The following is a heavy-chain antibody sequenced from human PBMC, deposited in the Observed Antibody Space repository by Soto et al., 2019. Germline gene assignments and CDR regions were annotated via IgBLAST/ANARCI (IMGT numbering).Heavy chain of an antibody. CDR2: INHSGST. Sequence: SETLSLTCTVSGGSISSSSYYWSWIRQPPGKGLEWIGEINHSGSTNYNPSLKSRVTISVDTSKNQFSLKLSSVTAADTAVYYCAGSIAVAGTGDYWGQGTLVTVSS. J-gene: IGHJ4*02. D-gene: IGHD6-19*01. CDR1: GGSISSSSYY. V-gene: IGHV4-39*01. CDR3: AGSIAVAGTGDY.